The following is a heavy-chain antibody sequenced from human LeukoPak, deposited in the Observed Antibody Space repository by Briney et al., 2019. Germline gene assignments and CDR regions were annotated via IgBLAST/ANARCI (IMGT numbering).Heavy chain of an antibody. Sequence: SETLSLTCAVYGGSFSGYYWSWIRQPPGKGLDWIGEINHSGSTNYNPSLKSRVTISVDTSKNQFSLKLSSVTAADTAVYYCARAPSAFDIWGQGTMVTVSS. CDR1: GGSFSGYY. CDR2: INHSGST. CDR3: ARAPSAFDI. J-gene: IGHJ3*02. V-gene: IGHV4-34*01.